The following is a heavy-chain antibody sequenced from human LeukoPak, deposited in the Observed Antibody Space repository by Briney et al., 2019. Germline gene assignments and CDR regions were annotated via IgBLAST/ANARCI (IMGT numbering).Heavy chain of an antibody. CDR2: IHPNNGDT. CDR1: GYTFSGTGWY. Sequence: DSVKVSCKASGYTFSGTGWYLYRLRLAPGQGLECMGWIHPNNGDTAYAQKFEGRVAMTRDTSISTAYMELRRLRPDDTAVYFCARDGPAQMVDLDYWGQGTLVTVSS. CDR3: ARDGPAQMVDLDY. D-gene: IGHD3-10*01. J-gene: IGHJ4*02. V-gene: IGHV1-2*02.